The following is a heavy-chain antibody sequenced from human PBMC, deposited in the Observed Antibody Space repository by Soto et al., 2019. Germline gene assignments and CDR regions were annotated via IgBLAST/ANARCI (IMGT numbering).Heavy chain of an antibody. CDR3: ARDIAAGGPFDG. J-gene: IGHJ4*02. Sequence: QVQLVQAGAEAKKPGASVTVSFKASGYTFTNYAFSWLRQPPGQGREWMGWISAYNGNTNYPQNLQRRGTMTTDTRSSTANMEGKSLRTGEAAVQYSARDIAAGGPFDGWSQGTLVTVSS. V-gene: IGHV1-18*01. D-gene: IGHD6-13*01. CDR2: ISAYNGNT. CDR1: GYTFTNYA.